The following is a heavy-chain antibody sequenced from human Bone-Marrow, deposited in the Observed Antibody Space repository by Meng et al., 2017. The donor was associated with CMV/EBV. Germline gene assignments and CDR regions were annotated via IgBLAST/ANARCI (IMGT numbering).Heavy chain of an antibody. Sequence: SETLSLTCTVSGGSISSSSYYWAWIRQPPGKGLEWIGNIYYSGSTYYNPSLKSRVTISVDTSKYQFSLKLSSVTAADTAVYYCSTYHCSSTTCYIPWGQGTRVTVSS. CDR2: IYYSGST. D-gene: IGHD2-2*01. J-gene: IGHJ5*02. CDR1: GGSISSSSYY. V-gene: IGHV4-39*07. CDR3: STYHCSSTTCYIP.